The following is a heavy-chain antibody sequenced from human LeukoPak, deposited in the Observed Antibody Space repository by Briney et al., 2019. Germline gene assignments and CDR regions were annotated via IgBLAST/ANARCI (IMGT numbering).Heavy chain of an antibody. Sequence: GGSLRLSCAASGFTFSSYAMSWVRQVPGMGLEWVAFIKYDGSKIYYAESVQGRFTISRDNSKNNLFLQMTRMRPQGTAVYYCATDGIPSATALANWGQGTLVTVSS. CDR1: GFTFSSYA. D-gene: IGHD2/OR15-2a*01. J-gene: IGHJ4*02. CDR2: IKYDGSKI. V-gene: IGHV3-30*02. CDR3: ATDGIPSATALAN.